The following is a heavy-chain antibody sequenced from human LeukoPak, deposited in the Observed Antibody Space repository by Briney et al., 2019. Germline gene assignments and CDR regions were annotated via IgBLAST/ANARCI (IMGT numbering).Heavy chain of an antibody. Sequence: GASVKVSCKAPGYTFTSYYMHWVRQAPGQGLEWMGIINPSGGSTSYAQKFQGRVTMTRDTSTSTVYMELSSLRSEDTAVYYCARDLSSDFWSGLAPYSDYWGQGTLVTVSS. V-gene: IGHV1-46*01. J-gene: IGHJ4*02. D-gene: IGHD3-3*01. CDR1: GYTFTSYY. CDR2: INPSGGST. CDR3: ARDLSSDFWSGLAPYSDY.